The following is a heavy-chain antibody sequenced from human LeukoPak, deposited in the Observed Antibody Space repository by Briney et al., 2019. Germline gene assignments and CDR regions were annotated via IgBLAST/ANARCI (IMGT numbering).Heavy chain of an antibody. D-gene: IGHD4-23*01. CDR2: MNPNSGNT. CDR3: AAEIYGGNTDCCTFDF. CDR1: GYTFTSYD. Sequence: GASVKVSCKASGYTFTSYDINWVRQATGQGLEWMGWMNPNSGNTGYAQKFQGRVTMTRNTSISTAYMELSSLRSEDTAVYYCAAEIYGGNTDCCTFDFWGPGTPVTVSS. J-gene: IGHJ3*01. V-gene: IGHV1-8*01.